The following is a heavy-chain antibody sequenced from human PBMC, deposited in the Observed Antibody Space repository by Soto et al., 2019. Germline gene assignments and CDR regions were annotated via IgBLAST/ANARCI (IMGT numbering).Heavy chain of an antibody. Sequence: GGSLRLSCAASGFTFSSYGMHWVRQAPGKGLEWVAVISYDGSNKYYADSVKGRFTISRDNSKNTLYLQMNSLRAEDTAVYYCAKDLYDFWSGYYTGYYYYGMDVWGQGTTVTVS. CDR3: AKDLYDFWSGYYTGYYYYGMDV. CDR2: ISYDGSNK. V-gene: IGHV3-30*18. J-gene: IGHJ6*02. CDR1: GFTFSSYG. D-gene: IGHD3-3*01.